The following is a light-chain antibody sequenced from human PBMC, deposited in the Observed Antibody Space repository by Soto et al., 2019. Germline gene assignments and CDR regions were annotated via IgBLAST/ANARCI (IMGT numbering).Light chain of an antibody. J-gene: IGKJ2*01. CDR2: KVS. Sequence: EVVLTQSPPSLPVTLGQPASMSCGSSQSLVYSDGNTYFHWFHQRPGQSPRRLIYKVSNRDSGVPDRFSGSGSGTDFTLKISGVEAEDVGIYYCMQGSHWQYTFGQGTKLEI. CDR3: MQGSHWQYT. CDR1: QSLVYSDGNTY. V-gene: IGKV2-30*01.